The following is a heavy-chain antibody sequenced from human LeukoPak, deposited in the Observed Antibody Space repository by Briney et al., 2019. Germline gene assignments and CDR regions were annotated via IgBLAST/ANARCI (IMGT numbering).Heavy chain of an antibody. CDR2: ILSDGSKE. J-gene: IGHJ3*02. CDR3: AKVNSDYVWGATHI. CDR1: GSTFSSYG. D-gene: IGHD3-16*01. V-gene: IGHV3-33*06. Sequence: PGGSLRLSCAASGSTFSSYGMHWVRQAPGKGLEWVAVILSDGSKEFYTDSVKGRFTISRDNSKNTLYLQMNSLRAEDTAVYYCAKVNSDYVWGATHIWGQGSMVTVSS.